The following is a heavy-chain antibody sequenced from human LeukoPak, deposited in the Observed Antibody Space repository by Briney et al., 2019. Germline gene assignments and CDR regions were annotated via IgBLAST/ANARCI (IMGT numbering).Heavy chain of an antibody. V-gene: IGHV1-18*01. CDR2: ISAYNGNT. CDR3: ARNVDIVATSDFDY. D-gene: IGHD5-12*01. Sequence: WISAYNGNTNYAQKLQGRVTMTTDTSTSTAYMELRSLRSDDTAVYYCARNVDIVATSDFDYWGQGTLVTVSS. J-gene: IGHJ4*02.